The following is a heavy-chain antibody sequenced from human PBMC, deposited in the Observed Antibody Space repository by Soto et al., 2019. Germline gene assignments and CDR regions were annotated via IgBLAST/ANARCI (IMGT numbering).Heavy chain of an antibody. CDR1: GGTFSSYA. CDR2: IIPIFGTA. Sequence: QVQLVQSGAEVKKPGSSVKVSCKASGGTFSSYAINWVRQAPGQGLEWMGGIIPIFGTANYAQKFQGRVTIAXXEXTXXAYMELSSLRSEDTAVYYCARGSGGSSYSYYGMDVWGQGTTVTVSS. V-gene: IGHV1-69*05. J-gene: IGHJ6*02. CDR3: ARGSGGSSYSYYGMDV. D-gene: IGHD2-15*01.